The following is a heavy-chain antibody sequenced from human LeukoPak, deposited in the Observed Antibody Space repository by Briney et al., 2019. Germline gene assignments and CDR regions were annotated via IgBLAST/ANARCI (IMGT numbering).Heavy chain of an antibody. CDR3: AKGFNYYYYYGMDV. J-gene: IGHJ6*02. V-gene: IGHV3-23*01. Sequence: GGSLRLSCAGSGFTFSSHAMTWVRQAPGKGLEWVSAISGSGGSTYYADSVKGRFTISRDNSKNTLYLQMNSLRAEDTAVYYCAKGFNYYYYYGMDVWGQGTTVTVSS. CDR2: ISGSGGST. CDR1: GFTFSSHA.